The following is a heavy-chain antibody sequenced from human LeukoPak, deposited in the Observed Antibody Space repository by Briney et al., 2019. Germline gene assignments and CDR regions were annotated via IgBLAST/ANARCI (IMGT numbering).Heavy chain of an antibody. CDR1: GFTFNRSA. J-gene: IGHJ6*02. CDR3: AAGLFRGYCSGGSCPVNYYYYGMNV. Sequence: SVKVSCKASGFTFNRSAVQWVRQARGQRLEWVGWIVVGSGHTNYAQMFQERVTITRDMSTSTAYMELSSLGSEDTAVYYCAAGLFRGYCSGGSCPVNYYYYGMNVWGQGTTVTVSS. V-gene: IGHV1-58*01. D-gene: IGHD2-15*01. CDR2: IVVGSGHT.